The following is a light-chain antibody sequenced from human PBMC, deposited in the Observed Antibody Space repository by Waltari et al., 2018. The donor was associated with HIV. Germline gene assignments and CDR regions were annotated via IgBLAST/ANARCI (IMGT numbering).Light chain of an antibody. J-gene: IGKJ4*01. V-gene: IGKV1-9*01. CDR1: QNIYSY. CDR2: ATS. Sequence: PSFLSASVGDRVTITCRASQNIYSYLAWYQQKPGRAPQVLIYATSTLQSGVPSRFSGSGSGTEFALTITNLQPDDFATYYCQQVNGYPLTFGGGTTVEI. CDR3: QQVNGYPLT.